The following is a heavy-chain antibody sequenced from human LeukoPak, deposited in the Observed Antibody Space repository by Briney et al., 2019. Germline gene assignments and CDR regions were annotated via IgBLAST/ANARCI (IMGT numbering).Heavy chain of an antibody. Sequence: SVKLSCTASGVTFSNYSISWIRQAPGQGLEWMARIITIFGTANYAQKFQGRVTITADKSTSTAYMELSSLRSEDTAVYYCARDSFYYDSSGYSHFDYWGQGTLVTVSS. J-gene: IGHJ4*02. D-gene: IGHD3-22*01. V-gene: IGHV1-69*06. CDR3: ARDSFYYDSSGYSHFDY. CDR2: IITIFGTA. CDR1: GVTFSNYS.